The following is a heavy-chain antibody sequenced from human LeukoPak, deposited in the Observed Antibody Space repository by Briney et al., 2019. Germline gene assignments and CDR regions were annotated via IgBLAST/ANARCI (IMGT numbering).Heavy chain of an antibody. V-gene: IGHV1-24*01. CDR3: ATGPYSGSLGYFDY. Sequence: HXVRQAPXXXXXXMGGFDPEDGETIYAQKFQGRVTMTEDTSTDTAYMELSSLRSEDTAVYYCATGPYSGSLGYFDYWGQGTLVTVSS. D-gene: IGHD1-26*01. CDR2: FDPEDGET. J-gene: IGHJ4*02.